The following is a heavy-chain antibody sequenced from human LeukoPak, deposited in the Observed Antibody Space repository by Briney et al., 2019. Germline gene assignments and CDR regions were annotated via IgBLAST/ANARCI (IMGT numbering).Heavy chain of an antibody. CDR2: INWNGGST. V-gene: IGHV3-20*04. D-gene: IGHD4-23*01. CDR1: GLTFRNAW. J-gene: IGHJ3*02. Sequence: GGSLRLSCAASGLTFRNAWMSWVRQAPGKGLEWVSGINWNGGSTGYADSVKGRFTISRDNAKNSLYLQMNSLRAEDTALYYCAKSYGGNSVGAFDIWGQGTMVTVSS. CDR3: AKSYGGNSVGAFDI.